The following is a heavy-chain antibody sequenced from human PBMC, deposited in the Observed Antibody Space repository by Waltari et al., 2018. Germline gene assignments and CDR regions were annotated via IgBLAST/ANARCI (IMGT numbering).Heavy chain of an antibody. CDR1: GGPMSVGHYY. J-gene: IGHJ6*03. D-gene: IGHD6-6*01. CDR3: ARSPKSQLRYRDYYYMDG. Sequence: QVQLQESGPGLVKPSQTLSLTCTVSGGPMSVGHYYWNWIRQPPGKGLEWLGYIHYSGSTFYNPSLNSRLTMSVDATKNQFSLKLTSVTATDTALYYCARSPKSQLRYRDYYYMDGWGKGTTVTISS. CDR2: IHYSGST. V-gene: IGHV4-30-4*08.